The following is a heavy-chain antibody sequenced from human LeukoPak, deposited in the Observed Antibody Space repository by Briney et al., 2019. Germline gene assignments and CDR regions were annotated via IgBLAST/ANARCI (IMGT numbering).Heavy chain of an antibody. D-gene: IGHD3-3*01. J-gene: IGHJ6*02. Sequence: PGGSLRLSCAASGFTFSSYAMHWVRQAPGKGLEWVAVISYDGSNKYYADSVKGRFTISRDNSKNTLYLQMNSLRAGDTAVYYCARGGKDYDFWSGFDYYYYYGMDVWGQGTTVTVSS. CDR1: GFTFSSYA. CDR3: ARGGKDYDFWSGFDYYYYYGMDV. V-gene: IGHV3-30-3*01. CDR2: ISYDGSNK.